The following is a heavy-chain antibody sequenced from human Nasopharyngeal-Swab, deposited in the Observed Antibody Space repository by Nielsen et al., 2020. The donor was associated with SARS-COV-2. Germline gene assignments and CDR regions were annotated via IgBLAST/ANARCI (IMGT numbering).Heavy chain of an antibody. V-gene: IGHV4-34*01. Sequence: SETLSLTCAVYGGSFSADYWGWIRQPPGRGLEWIGEINPSGSTNYNPSLKSRVTISVDPSKNQFSLRLSSVTAADTAVYYCARGLSGIVPSTILGLGPYYYYYYMDVWGKGTTVTVSS. CDR2: INPSGST. D-gene: IGHD1-26*01. CDR1: GGSFSADY. CDR3: ARGLSGIVPSTILGLGPYYYYYYMDV. J-gene: IGHJ6*03.